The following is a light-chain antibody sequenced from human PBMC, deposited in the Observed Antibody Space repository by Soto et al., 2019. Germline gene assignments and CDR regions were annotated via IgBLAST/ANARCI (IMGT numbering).Light chain of an antibody. J-gene: IGLJ2*01. V-gene: IGLV2-14*01. CDR2: EVR. CDR1: SSDVGVYNF. CDR3: SSYTGSGTL. Sequence: QSALTQPASVSGSPGQSITISCTGASSDVGVYNFVSWYQQHPGKAPKLMIYEVRNRPSGVSNRFSGSQSGNTASLTISGLQAEDEADYYCSSYTGSGTLFGGGTKLTVL.